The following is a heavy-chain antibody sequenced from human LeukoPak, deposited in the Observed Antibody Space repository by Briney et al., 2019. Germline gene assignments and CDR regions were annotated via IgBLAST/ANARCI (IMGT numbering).Heavy chain of an antibody. J-gene: IGHJ4*02. V-gene: IGHV4-34*01. Sequence: SETLSLTCAVYGGSFSGYYWSWIRQPPGKGLEWIGEINHSGSTNYDPSLKSRVTMSVDTSKNQFSLNLSSVTAADTAVYYCARDSYYYGSGSYPLDYWGQGTLVTVSS. CDR1: GGSFSGYY. D-gene: IGHD3-10*01. CDR3: ARDSYYYGSGSYPLDY. CDR2: INHSGST.